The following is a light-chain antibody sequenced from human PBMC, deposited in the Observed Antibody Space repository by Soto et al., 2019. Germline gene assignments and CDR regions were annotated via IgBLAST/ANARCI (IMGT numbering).Light chain of an antibody. CDR3: AAWDDSLSGLYV. CDR1: SSNIGSNY. J-gene: IGLJ1*01. CDR2: RNN. V-gene: IGLV1-47*01. Sequence: QSVLTQPPSASGTPGQRVTISCSGSSSNIGSNYVYWYQQLPGTAPKLLIYRNNQRPSGVPDRFSGSKSGTSASLAISGLRSEDGAEYYCAAWDDSLSGLYVFGTGTKVTVL.